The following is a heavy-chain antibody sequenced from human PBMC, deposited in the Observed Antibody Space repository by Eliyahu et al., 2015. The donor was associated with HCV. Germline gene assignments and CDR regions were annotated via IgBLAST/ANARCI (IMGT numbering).Heavy chain of an antibody. CDR2: ISYDGSNK. Sequence: QVQLVESGGGVVQPGRSLRLSCAASGFTFSSYAMHWVRQAPGKGLEWVAVISYDGSNKYYADSVKGRFTISRDNSKNTLYLQMNSLRAEDTAVYYCARDMVRGNIGYYFDYWGQGTLVTVSS. J-gene: IGHJ4*02. CDR1: GFTFSSYA. CDR3: ARDMVRGNIGYYFDY. D-gene: IGHD3-10*01. V-gene: IGHV3-30*01.